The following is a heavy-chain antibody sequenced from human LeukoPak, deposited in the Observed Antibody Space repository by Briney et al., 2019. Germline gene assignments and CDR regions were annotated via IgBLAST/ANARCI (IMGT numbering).Heavy chain of an antibody. CDR1: GYTLTELS. Sequence: ASVKVSCKVSGYTLTELSMHWVRQAPGKGLEWMGGFDPEDGETIYAQKFQGRVTMTEDTSTDTAYMELSSLRSEDTAVYYCAIENCSSTSCYYWYFDLWGRGTLVTVSS. CDR2: FDPEDGET. D-gene: IGHD2-2*01. V-gene: IGHV1-24*01. CDR3: AIENCSSTSCYYWYFDL. J-gene: IGHJ2*01.